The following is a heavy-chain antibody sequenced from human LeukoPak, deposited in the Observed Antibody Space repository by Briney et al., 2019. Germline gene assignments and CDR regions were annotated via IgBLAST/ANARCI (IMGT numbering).Heavy chain of an antibody. CDR1: GFTFSSYG. CDR3: ARVVTYDFWSGYYPPHWFDP. V-gene: IGHV3-30-3*01. CDR2: ISYNGSSK. Sequence: GGSLRLSCAASGFTFSSYGMHWVRQAPGKGLEWVAVISYNGSSKYYADSVQGRFTISRDNSKNTLYLQMNSLSAEHTAVYYCARVVTYDFWSGYYPPHWFDPWGQGTLVTVSS. D-gene: IGHD3-3*01. J-gene: IGHJ5*02.